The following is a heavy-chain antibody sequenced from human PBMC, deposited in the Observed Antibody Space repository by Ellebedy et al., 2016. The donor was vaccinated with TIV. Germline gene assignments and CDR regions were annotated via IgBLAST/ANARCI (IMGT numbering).Heavy chain of an antibody. J-gene: IGHJ5*02. Sequence: MPSETLSLTCTVSGGSISTRTYFWGWIRQPPGKGLEWIGSISYSGSTDYAPSLKSRVKISVDPSRNQFSLRLSSVTAADTSVYFCATKIAVAGGIEHWGQGTLVTVAS. V-gene: IGHV4-39*01. CDR1: GGSISTRTYF. D-gene: IGHD6-19*01. CDR2: ISYSGST. CDR3: ATKIAVAGGIEH.